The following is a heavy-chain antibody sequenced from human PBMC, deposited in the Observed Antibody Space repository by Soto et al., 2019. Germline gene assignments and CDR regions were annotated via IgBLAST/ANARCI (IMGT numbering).Heavy chain of an antibody. CDR1: GFTFSSYW. Sequence: PGGSLRLSCAASGFTFSSYWMSWVRQAPGKGLEWVANIKQDGSEKYYVDSVKGRFTISRDNAKNSLYLQMNSLRAEDTAVYYCARAPLLLWFGETHASLDIWGQGTMVTVSS. D-gene: IGHD3-10*01. CDR2: IKQDGSEK. CDR3: ARAPLLLWFGETHASLDI. J-gene: IGHJ3*02. V-gene: IGHV3-7*01.